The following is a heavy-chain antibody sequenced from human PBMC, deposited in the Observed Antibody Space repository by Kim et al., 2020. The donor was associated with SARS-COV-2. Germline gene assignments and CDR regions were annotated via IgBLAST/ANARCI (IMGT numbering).Heavy chain of an antibody. CDR2: IIPKFGTA. CDR3: ATQGIARSGHQVHYYGLDV. Sequence: SVKVSCKASGDTFNTYGFNWVRQAPGQGLEWMGRIIPKFGTADYVQNFQDRVTFIADESTSTVYMEVNRLTSDDTAVYYCATQGIARSGHQVHYYGLDVWGQGTTVTVSS. CDR1: GDTFNTYG. J-gene: IGHJ6*02. V-gene: IGHV1-69*13. D-gene: IGHD3-3*01.